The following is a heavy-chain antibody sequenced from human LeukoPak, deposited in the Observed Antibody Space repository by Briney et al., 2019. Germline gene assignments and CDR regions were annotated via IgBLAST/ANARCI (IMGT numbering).Heavy chain of an antibody. D-gene: IGHD3-22*01. V-gene: IGHV5-51*01. CDR2: IYPGDSDT. CDR3: VGDTSGYYPPYYFDD. J-gene: IGHJ4*02. Sequence: GESLKISCKGSGYRFTNYWIGWVRQMPGKGLEWMGIIYPGDSDTRYSPSFQGQVTISADKSISTAYLQWSSLKASDTAIYYCVGDTSGYYPPYYFDDWSQGTLVTVSS. CDR1: GYRFTNYW.